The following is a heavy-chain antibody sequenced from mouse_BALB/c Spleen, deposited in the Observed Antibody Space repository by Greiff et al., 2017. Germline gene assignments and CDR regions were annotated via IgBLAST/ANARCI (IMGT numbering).Heavy chain of an antibody. Sequence: VQLQQSGAELAKPGASVKMSCKASGYTFTSYWMHWVKQRPGQGLEWIGYINPSTGYTEYNQKFKDKATLTADRSSSTAYMQLSSLTSEDPAVYYCARATGRGYEEGYAMDYWGQGTSVTVSS. CDR2: INPSTGYT. CDR3: ARATGRGYEEGYAMDY. V-gene: IGHV1-7*01. CDR1: GYTFTSYW. J-gene: IGHJ4*01. D-gene: IGHD2-2*01.